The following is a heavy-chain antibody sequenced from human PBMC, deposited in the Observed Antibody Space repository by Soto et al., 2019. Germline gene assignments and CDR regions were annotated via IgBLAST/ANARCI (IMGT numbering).Heavy chain of an antibody. V-gene: IGHV4-39*01. D-gene: IGHD3-16*02. Sequence: LSLTCTVSGYSISSSSYYWCWIRQPPGKGREGIGDIHYIGTTHYNPSLKSRVTISIDTSKNQFSLHLRSVTAADTAVYYCARLKGAFFIPTYNWFDPWGQGTPVNVSS. J-gene: IGHJ5*02. CDR3: ARLKGAFFIPTYNWFDP. CDR2: IHYIGTT. CDR1: GYSISSSSYY.